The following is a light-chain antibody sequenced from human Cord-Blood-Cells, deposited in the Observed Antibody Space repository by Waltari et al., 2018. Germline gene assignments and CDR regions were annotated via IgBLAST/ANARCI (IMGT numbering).Light chain of an antibody. Sequence: QSALTQPASVSGSPGQSITISCTGTSRDAGGYMYVPSYQQPPGKAPKLLTYDVSNRPPGVSNRFSGAKSGNTASLTISGLQAEDEAYYYCSTYTSSSALAVFGGGTKLTVL. CDR1: SRDAGGYMY. V-gene: IGLV2-14*01. J-gene: IGLJ2*01. CDR2: DVS. CDR3: STYTSSSALAV.